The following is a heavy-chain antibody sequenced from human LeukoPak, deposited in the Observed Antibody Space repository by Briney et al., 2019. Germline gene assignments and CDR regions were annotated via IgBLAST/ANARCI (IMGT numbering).Heavy chain of an antibody. J-gene: IGHJ6*02. Sequence: GGSLRLSYAASGFTFSDYYMSWIRQAPGKGLEWVSYISSSGSTIYYADSVKGRFTISRDNAKNSLYLQMNSLRAEDTAVYYCARDTAIFAPYGMDVWGQGTTVTVSS. V-gene: IGHV3-11*01. CDR2: ISSSGSTI. D-gene: IGHD3-3*01. CDR1: GFTFSDYY. CDR3: ARDTAIFAPYGMDV.